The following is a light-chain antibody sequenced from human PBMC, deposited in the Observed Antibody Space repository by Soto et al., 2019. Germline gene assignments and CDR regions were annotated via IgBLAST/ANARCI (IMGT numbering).Light chain of an antibody. V-gene: IGLV2-8*01. J-gene: IGLJ2*01. CDR1: SSDVGGYNY. Sequence: QSALTQPPSASGSPGQSVTISCTGTSSDVGGYNYVSWYQQHPGKAPKLMIYEVSKRPSGVPDRFSGSKSGNTASLTGSGLQAEDEAVYYCSSFAGSTNVVFGGGTKLTVL. CDR2: EVS. CDR3: SSFAGSTNVV.